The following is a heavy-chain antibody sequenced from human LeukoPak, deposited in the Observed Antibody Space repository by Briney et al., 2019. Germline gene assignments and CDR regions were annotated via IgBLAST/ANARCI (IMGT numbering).Heavy chain of an antibody. D-gene: IGHD3-10*01. CDR3: ARYGSGSYSFGMDV. V-gene: IGHV4-59*08. Sequence: SSETLSLTCTVSGGSISSYYWSWIRQPPGKGLEWIGYIYYSGSTNYNPSLKSRVTISVDTSEHQFSLKLSSVTAADTAVYYCARYGSGSYSFGMDVWGQGTTVTVSS. CDR1: GGSISSYY. CDR2: IYYSGST. J-gene: IGHJ6*02.